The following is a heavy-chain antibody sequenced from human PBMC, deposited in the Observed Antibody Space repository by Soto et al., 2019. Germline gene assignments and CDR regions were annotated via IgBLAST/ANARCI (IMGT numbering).Heavy chain of an antibody. V-gene: IGHV3-9*01. J-gene: IGHJ4*02. CDR3: AKDFLYGGYHGPFDY. CDR1: GFTFDDYA. Sequence: QPGGSLRLSCAASGFTFDDYAMHWVRQAPGKGLEWVSGISWNSGSIGYADSVKGRFTISRDNAKNSLYLQMNSLRAEDTALYYCAKDFLYGGYHGPFDYWGQGTLVTVSS. D-gene: IGHD5-12*01. CDR2: ISWNSGSI.